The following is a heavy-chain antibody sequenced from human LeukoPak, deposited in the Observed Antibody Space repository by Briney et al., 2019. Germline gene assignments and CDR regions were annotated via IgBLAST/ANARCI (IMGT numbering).Heavy chain of an antibody. V-gene: IGHV4-4*02. CDR3: ARVRKSGYSNKWYIGAFDI. D-gene: IGHD6-13*01. CDR2: IYHSGST. J-gene: IGHJ3*02. Sequence: SGTLSLTCAVSGGSISSSNWWSWVRQPPGKGLEWIGEIYHSGSTNYNPSLKSRVTISVDKSKNQFSLKLSSVTAADTAVYYCARVRKSGYSNKWYIGAFDIWGQGTLVTVSS. CDR1: GGSISSSNW.